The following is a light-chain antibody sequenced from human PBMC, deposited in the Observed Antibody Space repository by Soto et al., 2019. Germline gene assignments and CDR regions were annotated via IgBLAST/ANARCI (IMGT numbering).Light chain of an antibody. J-gene: IGKJ5*01. CDR2: DAS. V-gene: IGKV3D-11*02. CDR1: QSVSSN. Sequence: ELVLTQSPATLSFSPREMSTVSCRASQSVSSNLAWYQQKPGQAPSLLIYDASNRATGIPARFSGSGSGTDLTLTISRLETEDFAVYYCQQRSNWHTFGQGTRLEIK. CDR3: QQRSNWHT.